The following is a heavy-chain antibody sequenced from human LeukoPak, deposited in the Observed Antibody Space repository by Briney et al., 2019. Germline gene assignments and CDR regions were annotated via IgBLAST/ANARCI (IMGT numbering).Heavy chain of an antibody. Sequence: PSETLSLTCTVSGGSISSYYWSWIRQPPGKGLEWIGYIYYSGSTNYNPSLKSRVTISVDTSKNQFSLKLSSVTAADTAVYYCARAYLHYYGSGSPRPVWGKGTTVTVSS. CDR3: ARAYLHYYGSGSPRPV. CDR1: GGSISSYY. CDR2: IYYSGST. D-gene: IGHD3-10*01. V-gene: IGHV4-59*01. J-gene: IGHJ6*04.